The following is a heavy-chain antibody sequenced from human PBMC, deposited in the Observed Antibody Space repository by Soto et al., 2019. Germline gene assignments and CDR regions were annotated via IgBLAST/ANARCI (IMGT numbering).Heavy chain of an antibody. D-gene: IGHD3-22*01. J-gene: IGHJ3*02. V-gene: IGHV1-46*01. CDR3: ARTYYYDSSGPGDAFDI. Sequence: ASVKVSCKASGYTFTSYYMHWVRQSPGQGLEWMGIINPSGGSTCYAQKCQGRVTMTRDTSTSTVYMELSSLRSKDTAVYYCARTYYYDSSGPGDAFDIWGQGTMVTVSS. CDR2: INPSGGST. CDR1: GYTFTSYY.